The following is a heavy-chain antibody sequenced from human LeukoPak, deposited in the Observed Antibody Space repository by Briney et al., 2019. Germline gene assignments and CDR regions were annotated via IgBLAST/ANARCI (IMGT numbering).Heavy chain of an antibody. J-gene: IGHJ4*02. CDR1: GGSISSGGYY. Sequence: SETLSLTCTVSGGSISSGGYYWSWIRQHPGKGLEWIGYIYYSGSTYYNPSLKSRVTISVDTSKNQFSLKLSSVTAADTAVYYCARISRGVAFDYWGQGTLVTVSS. V-gene: IGHV4-31*03. CDR2: IYYSGST. CDR3: ARISRGVAFDY. D-gene: IGHD3-10*01.